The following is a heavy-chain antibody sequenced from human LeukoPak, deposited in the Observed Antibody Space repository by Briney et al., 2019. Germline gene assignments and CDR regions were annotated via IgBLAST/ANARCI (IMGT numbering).Heavy chain of an antibody. Sequence: EGSLRLSCAASGLIFTSYAMSWVRQAPGKGLEYVSAISSNGGSTYYADSVKGRFTISRDNSKNTLYLQMSSLRAEDTAVYYCVKAVGAKGDYYYYYGMDVWGQGTTVTVSS. CDR2: ISSNGGST. V-gene: IGHV3-64D*09. D-gene: IGHD1-26*01. CDR3: VKAVGAKGDYYYYYGMDV. CDR1: GLIFTSYA. J-gene: IGHJ6*02.